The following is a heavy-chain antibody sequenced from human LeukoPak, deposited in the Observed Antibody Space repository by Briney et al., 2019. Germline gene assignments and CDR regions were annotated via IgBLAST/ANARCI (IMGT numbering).Heavy chain of an antibody. CDR3: GRKAGDCGGGSCYSINY. Sequence: SVKVSCKAFGGSFSSEAISWVRQAPGQGLEWMGGIIPIFGTANYAQKFQGRGTITTDESKSTAYMEVSSLRSEDTAVYYCGRKAGDCGGGSCYSINYWGQGTLVTVSS. J-gene: IGHJ4*02. CDR1: GGSFSSEA. D-gene: IGHD2-15*01. V-gene: IGHV1-69*05. CDR2: IIPIFGTA.